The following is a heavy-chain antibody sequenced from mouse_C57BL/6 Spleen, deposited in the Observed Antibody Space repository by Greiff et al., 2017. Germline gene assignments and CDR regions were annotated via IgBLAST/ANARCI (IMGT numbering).Heavy chain of an antibody. Sequence: VQRVESGPGLVAPSQSLSITCTVSGFSLTSYGVSWVRQPPGKGLEWLGVLRGDGSTNYHSALISRLRISKDNSKRHVFLKLNRLQTDDTATYYCAIITTVVGRDWYFDVWGTGTTVTVSS. CDR3: AIITTVVGRDWYFDV. V-gene: IGHV2-3*01. CDR2: LRGDGST. D-gene: IGHD1-1*01. CDR1: GFSLTSYG. J-gene: IGHJ1*03.